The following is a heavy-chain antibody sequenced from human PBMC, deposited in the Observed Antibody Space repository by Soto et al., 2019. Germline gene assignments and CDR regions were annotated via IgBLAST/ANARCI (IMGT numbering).Heavy chain of an antibody. CDR2: IYYSGRT. CDR1: GGSISSYY. D-gene: IGHD2-2*02. CDR3: ARGYCSSTSCYIWDNWFDP. V-gene: IGHV4-59*01. Sequence: KPSETLSLTCTVSGGSISSYYRSWIRQPPGKGLEWIGYIYYSGRTNYNPSLKSRVTISVDTSKNQFSLKLSSVTAADTAVYYCARGYCSSTSCYIWDNWFDPWGQGTLVTVSS. J-gene: IGHJ5*02.